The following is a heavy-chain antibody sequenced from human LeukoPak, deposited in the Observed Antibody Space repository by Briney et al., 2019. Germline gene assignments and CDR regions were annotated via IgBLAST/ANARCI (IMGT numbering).Heavy chain of an antibody. D-gene: IGHD2-2*02. CDR2: ISGSGGST. CDR1: GFTFSSYA. CDR3: ARAAGYCSSTSCYTSYYFDY. V-gene: IGHV3-23*01. Sequence: GGSLRLSCVASGFTFSSYAMSWVRQAPGKGLEWVSAISGSGGSTYYADSVKGRFTISRDNSKNTLYLQMNSLRAEDTAVYYCARAAGYCSSTSCYTSYYFDYWGQGTLVTVSS. J-gene: IGHJ4*02.